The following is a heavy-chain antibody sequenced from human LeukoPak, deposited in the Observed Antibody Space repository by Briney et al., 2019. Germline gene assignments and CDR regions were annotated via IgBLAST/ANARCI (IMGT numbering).Heavy chain of an antibody. J-gene: IGHJ4*02. CDR3: ARARGSYDY. D-gene: IGHD1-26*01. Sequence: SEALSLTCTVSGVSISSYYWSWIRQPPGKGLEWIGYIYYSGSTNYSPSLKSRVTISLDTSKNQFSLKLSSVTAADTAAYYCARARGSYDYWGQGTLVTVSS. CDR1: GVSISSYY. V-gene: IGHV4-59*01. CDR2: IYYSGST.